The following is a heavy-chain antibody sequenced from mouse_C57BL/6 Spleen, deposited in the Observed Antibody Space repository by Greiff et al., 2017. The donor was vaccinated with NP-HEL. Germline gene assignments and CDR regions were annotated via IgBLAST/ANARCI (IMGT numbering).Heavy chain of an antibody. D-gene: IGHD1-1*01. CDR3: ARPSYYGHFDY. J-gene: IGHJ2*01. V-gene: IGHV5-17*01. CDR1: GFTFRDYG. Sequence: EVKLMESGGGLVKPGGSLKLSCAASGFTFRDYGMHWVRQAPEKGLEWVAYISSGSSTIYYADTVKGRFTISRDNAKNTLFLQMTSLRSEDTAMYYCARPSYYGHFDYWGQGTTLTVSS. CDR2: ISSGSSTI.